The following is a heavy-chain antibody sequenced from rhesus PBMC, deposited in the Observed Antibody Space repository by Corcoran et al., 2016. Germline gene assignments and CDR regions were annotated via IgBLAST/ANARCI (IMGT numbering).Heavy chain of an antibody. Sequence: EVQLVESGGGVVQPGGSLRLSCAASGFTFDAYALYWVRQAPGKGLEWVSAISWDGGSTGYADSVKGRFTISRDNAKNSLYQQMDRLRAEDTALYYCAKDVTGTAYGLDSWGQGVVVTVSS. CDR2: ISWDGGST. CDR3: AKDVTGTAYGLDS. J-gene: IGHJ6*01. CDR1: GFTFDAYA. D-gene: IGHD1-26*01. V-gene: IGHV3-201*01.